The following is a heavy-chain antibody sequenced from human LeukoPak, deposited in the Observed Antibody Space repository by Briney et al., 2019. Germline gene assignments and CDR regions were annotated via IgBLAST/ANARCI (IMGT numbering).Heavy chain of an antibody. J-gene: IGHJ4*02. CDR3: ARDLSLWSGYYWGEVSYYFDY. CDR2: ISYDGSNK. CDR1: GFTFSSYA. Sequence: GGSLRLSCAASGFTFSSYAMHWVRQAPGKGLEWVAVISYDGSNKYYADSVKGRFTISRDNSKNTLYLQMNSLRAEDTAVYYCARDLSLWSGYYWGEVSYYFDYWGQGTLVTVSS. V-gene: IGHV3-30*04. D-gene: IGHD3-3*01.